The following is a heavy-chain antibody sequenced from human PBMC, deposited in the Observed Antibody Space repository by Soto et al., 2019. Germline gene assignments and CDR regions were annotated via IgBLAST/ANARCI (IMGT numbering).Heavy chain of an antibody. D-gene: IGHD5-18*01. CDR3: ARYVDTAMVFEDY. CDR1: GGSISSSSYY. V-gene: IGHV4-39*01. J-gene: IGHJ4*02. Sequence: QLQLQESGPGLVKPSETLSLTCTVSGGSISSSSYYWGWIRQPPGKGLEWIGSIYYSGSTYYNPSLKSRVTISVDTSKNQFSLKLSSVTAADTAVYYCARYVDTAMVFEDYWGQGTLVTVSS. CDR2: IYYSGST.